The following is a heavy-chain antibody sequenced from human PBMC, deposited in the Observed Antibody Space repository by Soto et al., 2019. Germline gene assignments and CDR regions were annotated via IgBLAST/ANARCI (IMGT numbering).Heavy chain of an antibody. CDR2: ISGSGDTA. J-gene: IGHJ4*02. CDR1: QLTFSNYA. Sequence: PLRLSCIISQLTFSNYALNWVPKNPGKGLEWFSSISGSGDTAYYADSVKGRFTISRDNSKNTLYLQMNSLRVEDTALYYCAKADYSYSWAPGDYWGQGTLVTVSS. V-gene: IGHV3-23*01. CDR3: AKADYSYSWAPGDY. D-gene: IGHD6-13*01.